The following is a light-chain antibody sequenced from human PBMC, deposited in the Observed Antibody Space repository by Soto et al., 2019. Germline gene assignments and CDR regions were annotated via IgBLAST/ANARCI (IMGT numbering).Light chain of an antibody. Sequence: DFAVTQSPKSLAVTLGGRATINCKSSQSLLYTSNNKNYLAWYQQTPGQPPKLIIYWASTRESGVPDRFKGSGSGTDFTLTISNLQAEDAAVYYCQQYYTTPRTFGQGTKVEI. CDR2: WAS. V-gene: IGKV4-1*01. J-gene: IGKJ1*01. CDR1: QSLLYTSNNKNY. CDR3: QQYYTTPRT.